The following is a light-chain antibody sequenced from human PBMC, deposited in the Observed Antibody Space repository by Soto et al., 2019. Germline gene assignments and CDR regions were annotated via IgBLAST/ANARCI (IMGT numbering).Light chain of an antibody. Sequence: EIVMTQSPATLSVSPVERATLSCRASQSVSSNLAWYQQKPGQAPRLLIYGASTRATGIPARFSGSGSGTEFTLTITSLEPEDFAVYCCQQRYNWPITFGQGTRLEIK. CDR1: QSVSSN. J-gene: IGKJ5*01. V-gene: IGKV3-15*01. CDR2: GAS. CDR3: QQRYNWPIT.